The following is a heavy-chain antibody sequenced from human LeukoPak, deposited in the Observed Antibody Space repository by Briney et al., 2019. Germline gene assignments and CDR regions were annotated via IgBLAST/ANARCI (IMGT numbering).Heavy chain of an antibody. Sequence: GGSLRLSCAASGFTFSSYSMNWVRQAPGKGLEWVSYISSSSSTIYYADSVKGRFTISRDNAKNSLYLQMNSLRAEDTAVYYCAKDGGYVVKAFDIWGQGTMVTVSS. D-gene: IGHD3-16*01. CDR1: GFTFSSYS. V-gene: IGHV3-48*01. CDR3: AKDGGYVVKAFDI. CDR2: ISSSSSTI. J-gene: IGHJ3*02.